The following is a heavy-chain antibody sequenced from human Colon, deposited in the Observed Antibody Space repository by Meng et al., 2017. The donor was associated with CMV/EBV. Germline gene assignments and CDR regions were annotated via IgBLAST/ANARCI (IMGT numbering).Heavy chain of an antibody. J-gene: IGHJ4*02. CDR3: ARALQDFWSGYSPSPLDY. CDR2: ISYDGSNK. V-gene: IGHV3-30*04. D-gene: IGHD3-3*01. CDR1: GFTFSSYA. Sequence: GESLKISCAASGFTFSSYAMHWVRQAPGKGLGWVAVISYDGSNKYYADSVKGRFTISRDNSKNTLYLQMNSLRAEDTAVYYCARALQDFWSGYSPSPLDYWGQGTLVTVSS.